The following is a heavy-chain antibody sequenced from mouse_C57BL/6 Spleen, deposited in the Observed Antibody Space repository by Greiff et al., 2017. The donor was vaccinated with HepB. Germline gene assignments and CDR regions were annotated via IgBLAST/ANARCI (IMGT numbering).Heavy chain of an antibody. CDR3: AREGGYSSGLFAY. Sequence: EGTGYTVGVWGREGVGGRPGHGLEWIGEILPGSGSTNYNEKFKGKATFTADTSSNTAYMQLSSLTTEDSAIYYCAREGGYSSGLFAYWGQGTLVTVSA. CDR1: GYTVGVWG. D-gene: IGHD3-2*02. J-gene: IGHJ3*01. CDR2: ILPGSGST. V-gene: IGHV1-9*01.